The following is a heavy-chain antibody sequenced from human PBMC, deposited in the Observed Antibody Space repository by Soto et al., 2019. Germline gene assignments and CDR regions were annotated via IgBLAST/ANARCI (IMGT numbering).Heavy chain of an antibody. D-gene: IGHD1-26*01. Sequence: SQTLSLTCTISGGSVSVYYWSWIRQPPGQALEWIGYIYDTGSPYYNPALRSRVSISADTSKNQISLKWTSATAAATAVNYCARGVGSRPPRYWGRGTLVTVS. J-gene: IGHJ4*02. CDR2: IYDTGSP. CDR3: ARGVGSRPPRY. V-gene: IGHV4-59*02. CDR1: GGSVSVYY.